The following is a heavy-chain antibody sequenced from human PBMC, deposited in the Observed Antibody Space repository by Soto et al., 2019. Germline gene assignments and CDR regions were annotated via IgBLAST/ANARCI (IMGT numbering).Heavy chain of an antibody. CDR2: MNPNSGNT. Sequence: ASVKVSCKASGYTFTSYDINWVRQATGQGLEWMGWMNPNSGNTGYAQKFQGRVTMTRNTSISTAYMELSSLRSEDTALFYCSGEPFYFYMDVWGKGTPVPVS. CDR1: GYTFTSYD. J-gene: IGHJ6*03. CDR3: SGEPFYFYMDV. V-gene: IGHV1-8*02.